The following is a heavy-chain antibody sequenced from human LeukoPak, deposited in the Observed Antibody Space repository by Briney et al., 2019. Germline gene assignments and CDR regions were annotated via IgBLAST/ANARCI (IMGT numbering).Heavy chain of an antibody. CDR2: IYTSGST. D-gene: IGHD3-3*01. CDR3: TRDSSFGVVIAGWFDP. J-gene: IGHJ5*02. V-gene: IGHV4-4*07. CDR1: GGSISSYY. Sequence: SETLSLTCTVSGGSISSYYWSWIRQPAGKGLEWIGRIYTSGSTSYNPSLKSRVTMSVDTSKNQFSLKLSSVTAADTAVYYCTRDSSFGVVIAGWFDPWGQGTLVTVSS.